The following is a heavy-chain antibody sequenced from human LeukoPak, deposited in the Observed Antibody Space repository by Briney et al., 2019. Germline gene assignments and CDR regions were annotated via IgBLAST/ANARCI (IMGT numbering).Heavy chain of an antibody. CDR1: GGSISSYY. D-gene: IGHD1-14*01. CDR3: ARDPPGGYYYYMDV. V-gene: IGHV4-4*07. Sequence: SETLSLTCTVSGGSISSYYWSWIRQPAGKGLEWIGRIYTSRSTNYNPSLKSRVTMSVDTSKNQFSLKLSSVTAADTAVYYCARDPPGGYYYYMDVWGKGTTVTVSS. CDR2: IYTSRST. J-gene: IGHJ6*03.